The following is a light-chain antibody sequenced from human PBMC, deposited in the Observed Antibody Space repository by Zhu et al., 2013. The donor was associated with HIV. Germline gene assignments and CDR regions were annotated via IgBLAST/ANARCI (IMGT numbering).Light chain of an antibody. CDR2: GAS. V-gene: IGKV3D-15*01. J-gene: IGKJ1*01. CDR3: QQYNNWPLT. CDR1: QSIRNN. Sequence: EIVLTQSPGTLSLSPVERATLSCRASQSIRNNFLAWYQQKPGQAPRLLIYGASTRATGIPARFSGSGSGTEFTLTISSLQSEDFAVYYCQQYNNWPLTFGQGTKVEIK.